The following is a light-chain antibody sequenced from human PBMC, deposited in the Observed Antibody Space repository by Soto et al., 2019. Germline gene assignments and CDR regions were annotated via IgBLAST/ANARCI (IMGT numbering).Light chain of an antibody. CDR3: QQYGDSPYT. Sequence: EIVLTESPGTLSLSPGERAPLSCRASQSVSDNSLAWYQHKPGQAPRLLIQGASSRATGIPDRFSGSGPGTDFTLANSRPEPEDCAVYYCQQYGDSPYTFGQGTTVEIK. CDR2: GAS. J-gene: IGKJ2*01. V-gene: IGKV3-20*01. CDR1: QSVSDNS.